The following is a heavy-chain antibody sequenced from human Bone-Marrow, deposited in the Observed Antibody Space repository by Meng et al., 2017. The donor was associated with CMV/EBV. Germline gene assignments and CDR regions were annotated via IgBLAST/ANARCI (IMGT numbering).Heavy chain of an antibody. J-gene: IGHJ6*02. Sequence: SETLSLTCAVYGGSFSGYNWSWIRQPPGKGLEWIGEINHSGSTNYNPSLKSRVTISVDTSKKGFSLKLNSVTAADTAVYYCARGREIVVVPAATGSRTYYYYAMDVWGQGTTVTVSS. CDR2: INHSGST. D-gene: IGHD2-2*01. CDR3: ARGREIVVVPAATGSRTYYYYAMDV. V-gene: IGHV4-34*01. CDR1: GGSFSGYN.